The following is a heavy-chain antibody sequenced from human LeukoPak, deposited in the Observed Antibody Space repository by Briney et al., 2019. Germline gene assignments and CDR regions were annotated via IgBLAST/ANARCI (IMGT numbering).Heavy chain of an antibody. CDR1: GGSISSYY. J-gene: IGHJ4*02. CDR2: IYYSGST. CDR3: ARPELQVAVTGTGYFDY. D-gene: IGHD6-19*01. V-gene: IGHV4-59*08. Sequence: PSETLSPTCTVSGGSISSYYWSWIRQPPGKGLEWIGYIYYSGSTIYNPSLKSRVTISVDTSKNQFSLKLRSVTADDAVVYYVARPELQVAVTGTGYFDYWGQGTLVTVSS.